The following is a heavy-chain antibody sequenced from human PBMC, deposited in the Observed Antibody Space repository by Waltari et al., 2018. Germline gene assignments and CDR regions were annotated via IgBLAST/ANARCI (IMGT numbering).Heavy chain of an antibody. CDR3: ARDPKGTGLFDY. CDR1: GYTFTGYY. V-gene: IGHV1-2*02. J-gene: IGHJ4*02. CDR2: INPNSGGT. Sequence: QVQLVQSGAEVKKPGASVKVSCKASGYTFTGYYMHWVRQAPGQGLEWMGWINPNSGGTNYAQKLQGRVTMTRDTSISTAYMELSRLRSDDTAVYYCARDPKGTGLFDYWGQGTLVTVSS.